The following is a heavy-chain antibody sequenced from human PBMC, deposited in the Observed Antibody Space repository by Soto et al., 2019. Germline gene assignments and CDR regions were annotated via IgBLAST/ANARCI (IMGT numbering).Heavy chain of an antibody. CDR2: IIPIFGTA. D-gene: IGHD3-22*01. CDR3: ARPRGYYDSSGYYRLGYFDY. CDR1: GGTFSSYA. Sequence: QVQLVQSGAEVKKPGSSVKVSCKASGGTFSSYAISWVRQAPGQGLEWMGGIIPIFGTANYAQKFQGRVTITADKSTSTAYMELSRLRSEDTAVYYCARPRGYYDSSGYYRLGYFDYWGQGTLVTVSS. V-gene: IGHV1-69*06. J-gene: IGHJ4*02.